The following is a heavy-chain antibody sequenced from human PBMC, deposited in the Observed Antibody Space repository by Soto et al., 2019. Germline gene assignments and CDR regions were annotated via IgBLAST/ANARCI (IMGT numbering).Heavy chain of an antibody. CDR2: ISGSGGST. D-gene: IGHD6-19*01. CDR3: AKDKESVSSGWYGGFDY. V-gene: IGHV3-23*01. Sequence: GGSLRLSCAASGFTFSSYAMSWVRQAPGKGLEWVSAISGSGGSTYYADSVKGRFTISRDNSKNTLYLQMNSLRAEDTAVYYCAKDKESVSSGWYGGFDYWGQGTLVTVSS. CDR1: GFTFSSYA. J-gene: IGHJ4*02.